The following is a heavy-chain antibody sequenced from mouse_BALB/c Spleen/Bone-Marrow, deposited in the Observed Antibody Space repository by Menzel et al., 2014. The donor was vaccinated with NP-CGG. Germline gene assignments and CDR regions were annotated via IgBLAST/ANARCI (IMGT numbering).Heavy chain of an antibody. CDR3: ARCGFSYWHFYV. J-gene: IGHJ1*01. CDR2: INPSNGRT. CDR1: GYTFTSYW. V-gene: IGHV1S81*02. Sequence: VQLQQSGVELVKPGASVKLSCKASGYTFTSYWMHWVKQRPGQGLEWIGEINPSNGRTNYNEKFKSKATLTVDKSSSTAYIQLSSLTSEDSAVYYCARCGFSYWHFYVWGAGTTVTVSS.